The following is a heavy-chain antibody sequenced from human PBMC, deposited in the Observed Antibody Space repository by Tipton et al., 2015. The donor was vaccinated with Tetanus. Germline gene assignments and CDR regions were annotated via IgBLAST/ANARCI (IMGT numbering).Heavy chain of an antibody. Sequence: LSLTCTVSGVSLSSSDYWWGWIRQPPGKGLEWIGSIYNDGTTSYNSSLKSRVIMSVETSKRQFSLKMTSVTATDTAVYYCARQPSGIVVTGRGIDWGQGTLVTVSS. D-gene: IGHD6-19*01. CDR3: ARQPSGIVVTGRGID. V-gene: IGHV4-39*01. J-gene: IGHJ4*02. CDR2: IYNDGTT. CDR1: GVSLSSSDYW.